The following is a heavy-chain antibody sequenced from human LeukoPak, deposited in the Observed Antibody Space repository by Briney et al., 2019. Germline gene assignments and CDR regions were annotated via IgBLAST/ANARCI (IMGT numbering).Heavy chain of an antibody. CDR1: GFTFSSYA. D-gene: IGHD3-22*01. CDR2: ISYDGSNK. CDR3: AREPIVVVITSYYYYGMDV. J-gene: IGHJ6*02. Sequence: PGRSLRLSCAASGFTFSSYAMHGVRQAPGKGLEWVAVISYDGSNKYYADSVKGRFTISRDNSKNTLYLQMNSLRAEDTAVYYCAREPIVVVITSYYYYGMDVWGQGTTVTVS. V-gene: IGHV3-30-3*01.